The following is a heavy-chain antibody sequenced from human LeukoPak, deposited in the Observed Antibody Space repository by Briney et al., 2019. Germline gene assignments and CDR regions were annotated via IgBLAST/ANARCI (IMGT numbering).Heavy chain of an antibody. CDR3: AKAPVTTCSGTFCYPFDY. J-gene: IGHJ4*02. D-gene: IGHD2-15*01. CDR2: IAVTGGT. V-gene: IGHV3-23*01. Sequence: GGSLRLSCAASGFTFSSYEMNWVRQGPGKGLEWVSAIAVTGGTYHADSVRGRLTISRDSSKNTLYLQMSSLRAEDAGVYYCAKAPVTTCSGTFCYPFDYWGQGTLVTVSS. CDR1: GFTFSSYE.